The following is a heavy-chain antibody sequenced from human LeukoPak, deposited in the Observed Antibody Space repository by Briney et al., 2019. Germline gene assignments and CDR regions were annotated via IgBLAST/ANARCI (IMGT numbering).Heavy chain of an antibody. CDR2: IKQDGSKK. J-gene: IGHJ4*02. Sequence: GGSLRLSCAASEFTFSSYWMSWVRQAPGKGLEWVANIKQDGSKKSYVDSAKGRFTISRDNAKNSLYLQMNSLRAEDTAIYYCTRVGYIDEGIDYWGQGTLVTVSS. CDR1: EFTFSSYW. D-gene: IGHD5-24*01. V-gene: IGHV3-7*04. CDR3: TRVGYIDEGIDY.